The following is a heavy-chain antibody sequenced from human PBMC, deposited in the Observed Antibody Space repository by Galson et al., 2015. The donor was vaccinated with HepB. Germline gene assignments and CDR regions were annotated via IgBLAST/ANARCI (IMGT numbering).Heavy chain of an antibody. Sequence: SVKVSCKASGYTFTGYYMHWVRQAPGQGLEWMGRINPNSGGTNYAQKFQGRVTMTRDTSISTAYMELSRLRSDDTAVYYCALLRGPITMVQGVIISESDYWGQGTLVTVSS. D-gene: IGHD3-10*01. J-gene: IGHJ4*02. CDR1: GYTFTGYY. CDR2: INPNSGGT. CDR3: ALLRGPITMVQGVIISESDY. V-gene: IGHV1-2*06.